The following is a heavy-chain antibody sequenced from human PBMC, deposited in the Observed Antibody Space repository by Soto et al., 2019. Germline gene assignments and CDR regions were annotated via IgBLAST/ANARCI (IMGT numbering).Heavy chain of an antibody. CDR2: TIPIFGTA. D-gene: IGHD5-12*01. V-gene: IGHV1-69*13. J-gene: IGHJ6*02. CDR1: GGTFSSCA. Sequence: SVKVSCKASGGTFSSCAITWVRQAPGQGLEWMGGTIPIFGTANYALKFQGRVTIAADESTSTAYMELSSLRSEDTAVYYCARSDRVATVKGYYYGMDVWGQGTTVTVSS. CDR3: ARSDRVATVKGYYYGMDV.